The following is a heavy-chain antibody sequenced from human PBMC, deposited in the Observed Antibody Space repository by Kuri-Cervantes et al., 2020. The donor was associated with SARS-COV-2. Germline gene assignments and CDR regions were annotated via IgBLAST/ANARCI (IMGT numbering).Heavy chain of an antibody. CDR3: ARGDIHIGYCSSTSCAYYFDY. J-gene: IGHJ4*02. D-gene: IGHD2-2*01. CDR2: ISAYNGNT. CDR1: VGTFSSYA. V-gene: IGHV1-18*01. Sequence: SVKVSCKGSVGTFSSYAISWVRQAPGQGLEWMGWISAYNGNTNYAQKLQGRVTMTTDTSTSTAYMELRSLRSDDTAVYYCARGDIHIGYCSSTSCAYYFDYWGQGTLVTVSS.